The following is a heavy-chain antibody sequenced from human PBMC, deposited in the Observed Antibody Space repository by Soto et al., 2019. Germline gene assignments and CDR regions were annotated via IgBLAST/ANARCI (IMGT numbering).Heavy chain of an antibody. J-gene: IGHJ5*02. CDR1: GGSISPYY. CDR3: AWLPYSAEGWFDT. CDR2: IYYNGNT. V-gene: IGHV4-59*08. D-gene: IGHD6-13*01. Sequence: QVQLQESGPGLVKSSETLSLTCTVSGGSISPYYWNWIRQSPGKGLEWIGYIYYNGNTNYNPSLKSRVTKSIDTSKNQFSLKLTSVTAADTAVYYCAWLPYSAEGWFDTWGQGTLVTVSS.